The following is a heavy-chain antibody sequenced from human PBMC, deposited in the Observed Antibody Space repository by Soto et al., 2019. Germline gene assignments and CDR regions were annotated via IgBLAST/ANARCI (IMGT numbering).Heavy chain of an antibody. CDR1: GDSFNDYY. Sequence: VQLAQSGAEVKKPGASVKVSCKTSGDSFNDYYIHWVRQATGQGLAWMGWINPNGGATKYAQKFQGRVTVTRDTSIRTVYMELSSLRSDDTAVYYCARESGGATATLDYYYFYMDVWGKGTTVTVSS. V-gene: IGHV1-2*02. CDR2: INPNGGAT. D-gene: IGHD5-12*01. J-gene: IGHJ6*03. CDR3: ARESGGATATLDYYYFYMDV.